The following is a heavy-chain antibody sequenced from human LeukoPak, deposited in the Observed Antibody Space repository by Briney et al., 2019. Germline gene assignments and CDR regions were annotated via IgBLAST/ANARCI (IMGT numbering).Heavy chain of an antibody. CDR2: IIPIFGTA. Sequence: SVKVSCKASGYTFTGYYIHWVRQAPGQGLEWMGGIIPIFGTANYAQKFQGRVTITADESTSTAYMELSSLRSEDTAVYYCAVRNYGDHAFDYWGQGTLVTVSS. CDR1: GYTFTGYY. D-gene: IGHD4-17*01. J-gene: IGHJ4*02. CDR3: AVRNYGDHAFDY. V-gene: IGHV1-69*13.